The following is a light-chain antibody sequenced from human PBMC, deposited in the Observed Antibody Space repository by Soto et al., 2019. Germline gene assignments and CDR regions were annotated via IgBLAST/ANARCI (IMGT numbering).Light chain of an antibody. Sequence: DIQMTQSPSTLSASVGDRVTITCRASQSIKNWLAWYQKKPGEAPKLLIYKASTLESGVPSRFSGSGSGTEFTLTISCLQPDDVATYYCQQYNSYSQFTFGPGTKVDIK. CDR2: KAS. J-gene: IGKJ3*01. V-gene: IGKV1-5*03. CDR3: QQYNSYSQFT. CDR1: QSIKNW.